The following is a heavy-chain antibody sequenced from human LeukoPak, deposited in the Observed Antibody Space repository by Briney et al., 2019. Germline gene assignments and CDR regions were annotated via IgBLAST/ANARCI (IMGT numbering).Heavy chain of an antibody. V-gene: IGHV3-66*01. CDR2: IYSGSGT. D-gene: IGHD4-17*01. J-gene: IGHJ3*02. CDR3: AREGLTTSGGAFDI. CDR1: GFTFSSYA. Sequence: GGSLRLSCAASGFTFSSYAMSWVRQAPGKGLEWVSVIYSGSGTYYADSVKVRFTISRDNSKNTLYLQMNSLRAEDTAVYYCAREGLTTSGGAFDIWGQGTMVTVSS.